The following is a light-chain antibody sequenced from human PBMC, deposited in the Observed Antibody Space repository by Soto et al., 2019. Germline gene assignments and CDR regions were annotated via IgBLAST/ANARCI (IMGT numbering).Light chain of an antibody. J-gene: IGKJ4*01. CDR3: QHYVTYPLT. CDR1: QSVNNNF. V-gene: IGKV3-20*01. CDR2: GAC. Sequence: DIVLTQSPGTLSLSPGERATLSCRASQSVNNNFLAWYQQKPGQAPRLLIYGACSRATGIPDRFSGSGSGTDFTLTINRLDPEDFAVYYCQHYVTYPLTFGGGTKVEIK.